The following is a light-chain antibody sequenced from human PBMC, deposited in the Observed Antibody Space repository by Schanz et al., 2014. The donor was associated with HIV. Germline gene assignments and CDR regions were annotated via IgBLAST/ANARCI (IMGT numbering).Light chain of an antibody. J-gene: IGKJ5*01. CDR3: QQYGSLPIT. CDR2: DTS. Sequence: EIAVTQSPATLSASPGEGATLSCRASQDINNNLAWYSQKPGQAPKLLIYDTSTRATGVPASFSGSRSGTDFTLTISRLEPEDFAVYYCQQYGSLPITFGQGTRLEIK. V-gene: IGKV3-15*01. CDR1: QDINNN.